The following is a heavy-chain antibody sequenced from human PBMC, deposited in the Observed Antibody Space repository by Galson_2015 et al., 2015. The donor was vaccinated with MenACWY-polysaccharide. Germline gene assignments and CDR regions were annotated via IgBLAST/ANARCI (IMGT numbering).Heavy chain of an antibody. CDR3: ARAVGDLDY. V-gene: IGHV1-8*01. J-gene: IGHJ4*02. D-gene: IGHD2-21*02. Sequence: SVKVSCKASGYTFTSFDINWVRQAPGQGLEWMGWMNPNSHNTGSAQKFQGRVTMTSDTSINTAYMELTSLRSDDTAVYYCARAVGDLDYRGQGTLVTVSS. CDR2: MNPNSHNT. CDR1: GYTFTSFD.